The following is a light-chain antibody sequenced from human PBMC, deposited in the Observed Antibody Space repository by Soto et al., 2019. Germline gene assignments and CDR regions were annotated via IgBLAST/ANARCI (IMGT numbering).Light chain of an antibody. V-gene: IGLV2-14*01. CDR2: DVS. J-gene: IGLJ3*02. CDR3: SSYTTSNTQV. CDR1: SSDVGTYNY. Sequence: QSALTQPASVSGSPEQSITISCTGTSSDVGTYNYVSWYQHRPGKAPKLMIYDVSYRPSGVSNRFSGSKSANTASLTISGLQAEDEADYYCSSYTTSNTQVFGGGTKVTVL.